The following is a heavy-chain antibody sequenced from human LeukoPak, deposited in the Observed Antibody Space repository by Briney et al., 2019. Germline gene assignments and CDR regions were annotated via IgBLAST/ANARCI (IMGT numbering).Heavy chain of an antibody. Sequence: GGSLRLSCVASGFTFSNWMQWVRQVPGKGLVWVSRINTDGTSTSYADSVRGRFIISRDNAKNTLYLQMNSLRAEDTAVYYCARPQQGGTTRSHGLDVWGQGTTVTVSS. CDR1: GFTFSNW. D-gene: IGHD2-2*01. V-gene: IGHV3-74*01. J-gene: IGHJ6*02. CDR2: INTDGTST. CDR3: ARPQQGGTTRSHGLDV.